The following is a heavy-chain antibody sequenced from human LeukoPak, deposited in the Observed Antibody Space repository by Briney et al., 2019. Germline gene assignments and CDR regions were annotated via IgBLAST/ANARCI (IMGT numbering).Heavy chain of an antibody. J-gene: IGHJ5*02. Sequence: PSETLSLTCTVSGGSISSGSYYWRWIRRPAGKGLEWIGRIYTSGSTNYNPSLKSRVTISVDTSKNQFSLKLSSVTAADTAVYYCARERLTVGYCSSTSCYPPYNWFDPWGQGTLVTVSS. CDR3: ARERLTVGYCSSTSCYPPYNWFDP. V-gene: IGHV4-61*02. D-gene: IGHD2-2*01. CDR1: GGSISSGSYY. CDR2: IYTSGST.